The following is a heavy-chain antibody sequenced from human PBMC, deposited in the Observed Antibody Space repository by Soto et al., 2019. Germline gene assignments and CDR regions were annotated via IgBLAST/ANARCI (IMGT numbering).Heavy chain of an antibody. CDR2: IIPILGIA. Sequence: QVQLVQSGAEVKKPGSSVKVSCKASGGTFSSYTISWVRQAPGQGLEWMGRIIPILGIANYAQKFRGRVTITADKSTSTAYMELSSLRSEDTAVYYCARGDYRYNWFDPWGQGTLVTVSS. J-gene: IGHJ5*02. CDR3: ARGDYRYNWFDP. D-gene: IGHD4-4*01. V-gene: IGHV1-69*02. CDR1: GGTFSSYT.